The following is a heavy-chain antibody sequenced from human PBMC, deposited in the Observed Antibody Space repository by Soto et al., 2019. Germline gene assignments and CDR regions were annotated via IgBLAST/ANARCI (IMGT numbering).Heavy chain of an antibody. CDR1: GSTFSSSE. J-gene: IGHJ6*02. CDR3: ASVNLRFSYGIDV. CDR2: ISKSGTVI. Sequence: PGGSLRLSCAASGSTFSSSEMHWVRQAPGKGLEWVSYISKSGTVIYYADSVRGRFTISRDNAKNLLYLQMNSLRAEDTAVYFCASVNLRFSYGIDVWGQGTSVTVSS. V-gene: IGHV3-48*03. D-gene: IGHD3-3*01.